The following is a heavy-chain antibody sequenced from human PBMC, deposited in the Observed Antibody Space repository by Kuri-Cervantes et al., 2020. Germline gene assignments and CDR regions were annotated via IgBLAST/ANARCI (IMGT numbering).Heavy chain of an antibody. D-gene: IGHD1-26*01. J-gene: IGHJ4*02. Sequence: GGSLRLSCAASGLTFDDYAMHWVRQAPGKGLEWVSGIAWNSGSIAYADSVKGRFTISRDNAKNTLYLQMNSLRAEDTAVYYCARDLRSGSFDYWGQGTLVTVSS. CDR3: ARDLRSGSFDY. CDR2: IAWNSGSI. CDR1: GLTFDDYA. V-gene: IGHV3-9*01.